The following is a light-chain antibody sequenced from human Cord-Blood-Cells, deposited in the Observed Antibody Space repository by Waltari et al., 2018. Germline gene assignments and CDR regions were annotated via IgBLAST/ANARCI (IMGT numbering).Light chain of an antibody. J-gene: IGLJ1*01. CDR2: EVS. Sequence: QSALTQPASVSGSPGQSITISYTGTSSDVGGYNYVSWYQQHPGKAPKLMIYEVSNRPSGVSKRFSGSKSGNTASLTISGLQAEDEADYYCSSYTSSSTYVFGTGTKVTVL. CDR3: SSYTSSSTYV. CDR1: SSDVGGYNY. V-gene: IGLV2-14*01.